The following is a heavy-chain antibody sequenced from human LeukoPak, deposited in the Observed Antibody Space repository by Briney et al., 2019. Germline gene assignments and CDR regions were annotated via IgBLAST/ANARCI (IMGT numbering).Heavy chain of an antibody. CDR1: GYTFTSYG. V-gene: IGHV1-18*01. J-gene: IGHJ5*02. D-gene: IGHD6-13*01. Sequence: GASVKVSCKASGYTFTSYGISWVRQAPGQGLEWMGWISAYNGNTNYAQKLQGRVTMTTDTSTSTAYMELRSLRSDDTAVYYCARDKYSSSWLYNWFDPWGQRTLVTVSS. CDR2: ISAYNGNT. CDR3: ARDKYSSSWLYNWFDP.